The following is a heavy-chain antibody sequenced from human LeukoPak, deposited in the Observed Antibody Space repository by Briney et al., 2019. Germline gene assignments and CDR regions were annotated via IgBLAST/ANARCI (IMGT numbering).Heavy chain of an antibody. J-gene: IGHJ4*02. D-gene: IGHD3-10*01. Sequence: ASVKVSCKASGYTFTSYGMNWVRQAPGQGLEWMGWINTNTGNPTYAQGFTGRCVFSLDTSVSTAYLQISSLKAEDTAVYYCARGSIGAPHLFDYWGQGTLVTVSS. V-gene: IGHV7-4-1*02. CDR3: ARGSIGAPHLFDY. CDR1: GYTFTSYG. CDR2: INTNTGNP.